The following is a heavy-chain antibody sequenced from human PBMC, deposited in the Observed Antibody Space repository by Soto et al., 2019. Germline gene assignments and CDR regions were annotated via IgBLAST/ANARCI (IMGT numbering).Heavy chain of an antibody. Sequence: QVQLVQSGAEVKKPGSSVKVSCKASGGTFSSYAISGVRQAPGQGLEWMGGIIPIFGTANYAQKFQGRVTITADESTSTAYMELSSLRSEDTAVYYCAREDRGAYYAAPLSYYYYYGMDVWSQGTTVTVSS. CDR3: AREDRGAYYAAPLSYYYYYGMDV. CDR2: IIPIFGTA. V-gene: IGHV1-69*12. CDR1: GGTFSSYA. D-gene: IGHD3-3*01. J-gene: IGHJ6*02.